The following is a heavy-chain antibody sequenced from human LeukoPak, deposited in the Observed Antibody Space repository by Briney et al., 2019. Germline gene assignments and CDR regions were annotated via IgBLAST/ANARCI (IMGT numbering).Heavy chain of an antibody. V-gene: IGHV5-51*01. Sequence: GESLKISCKGSGYSFTNYWIGWVRQMPGKGLEWMGIIYPGDSDTTYKPSFQGQVTISADKSISTAYLQWSSLKASDTAMYYCARSRAETVPVWGSYRHHDAFDIWGQGTLVTV. J-gene: IGHJ3*02. CDR1: GYSFTNYW. CDR2: IYPGDSDT. D-gene: IGHD3-16*02. CDR3: ARSRAETVPVWGSYRHHDAFDI.